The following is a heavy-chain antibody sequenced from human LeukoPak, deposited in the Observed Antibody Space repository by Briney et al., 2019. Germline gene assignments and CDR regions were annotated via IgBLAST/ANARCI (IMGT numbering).Heavy chain of an antibody. Sequence: GGSLRLSCAASGFTFSSYWMSWVRQAPGKGLEWVANIKQDGSEKYYVDSVKGRFTISRDNAKNSLYLQMNSLRAEDTAVYYCARDSFDVYYYDSSGYHPGVYWGQGTLVTVS. D-gene: IGHD3-22*01. CDR3: ARDSFDVYYYDSSGYHPGVY. CDR2: IKQDGSEK. V-gene: IGHV3-7*01. J-gene: IGHJ4*02. CDR1: GFTFSSYW.